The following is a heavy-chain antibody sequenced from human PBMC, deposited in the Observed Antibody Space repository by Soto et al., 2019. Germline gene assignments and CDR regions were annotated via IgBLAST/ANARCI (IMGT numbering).Heavy chain of an antibody. D-gene: IGHD1-1*01. CDR2: IYYSGST. V-gene: IGHV4-59*01. Sequence: QVQLQESGPGLVKPSETLSLTCTVSGGSISSYYWSWIRQPPGKGLEWIGYIYYSGSTNYSPSLKSRVTISVDTSKNQFSLKLSSVTAADTAVYYCARRYRSNWFDPWGQGTLVTVSS. J-gene: IGHJ5*02. CDR1: GGSISSYY. CDR3: ARRYRSNWFDP.